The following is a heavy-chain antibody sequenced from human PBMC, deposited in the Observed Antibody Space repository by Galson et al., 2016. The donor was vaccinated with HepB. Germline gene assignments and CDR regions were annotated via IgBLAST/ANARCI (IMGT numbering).Heavy chain of an antibody. D-gene: IGHD6-13*01. CDR2: IKSNSDGGTT. CDR3: TTGPLASAVR. CDR1: GFIFRNAW. J-gene: IGHJ1*01. Sequence: SLRLSCAASGFIFRNAWMSWVRQAPDKGLEWVGHIKSNSDGGTTDYRAPVKGRFSISRDDSNNMLYLQMNSLQTEDTGLYYCTTGPLASAVRWGQGTQVTVSS. V-gene: IGHV3-15*01.